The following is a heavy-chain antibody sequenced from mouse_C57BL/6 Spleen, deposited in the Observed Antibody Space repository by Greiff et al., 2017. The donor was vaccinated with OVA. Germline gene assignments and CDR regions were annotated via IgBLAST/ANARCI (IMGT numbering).Heavy chain of an antibody. CDR3: TVTTWFAY. V-gene: IGHV6-3*01. J-gene: IGHJ3*01. Sequence: EVKLQESGGGLVQPGGSMKLSCVASGFTFSNYWMNWVRQSPETGLEWVAQIRLKSDNYATHYAESVKGRFTISRDDSKSSVYLQMNNLRAEDTGIYYCTVTTWFAYWGQGTLVTVSA. CDR1: GFTFSNYW. D-gene: IGHD2-1*01. CDR2: IRLKSDNYAT.